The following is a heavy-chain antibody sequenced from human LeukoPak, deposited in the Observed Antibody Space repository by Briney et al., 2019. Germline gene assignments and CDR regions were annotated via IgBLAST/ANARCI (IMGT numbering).Heavy chain of an antibody. CDR3: ARDSLPPVAAVDY. CDR1: GGSIGSGDYY. V-gene: IGHV4-30-4*01. CDR2: IYYSGST. Sequence: SQTLPLTCTVSGGSIGSGDYYWSWIRQPPGKGLEWIGYIYYSGSTYYSPSLRSRIAISLDTAKNQFSLKLSSVTAADTAVYFCARDSLPPVAAVDYWGQGTLVTASS. J-gene: IGHJ4*02. D-gene: IGHD6-25*01.